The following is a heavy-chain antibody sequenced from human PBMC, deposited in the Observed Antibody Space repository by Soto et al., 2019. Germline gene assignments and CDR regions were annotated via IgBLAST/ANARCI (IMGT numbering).Heavy chain of an antibody. Sequence: SETLSLTCAVYGGSFSGYYWSWIRQPPGKGLEWIGEINHSGSTNYNPSLKSRVTISVDTSKNQFSLKLSSVTAADTAVYYCARVHSGYDSYYFDYWGQGTLVTVSS. CDR1: GGSFSGYY. CDR2: INHSGST. J-gene: IGHJ4*02. CDR3: ARVHSGYDSYYFDY. V-gene: IGHV4-34*01. D-gene: IGHD5-12*01.